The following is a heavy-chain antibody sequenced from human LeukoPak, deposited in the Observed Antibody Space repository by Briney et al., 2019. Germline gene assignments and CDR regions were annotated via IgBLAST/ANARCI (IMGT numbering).Heavy chain of an antibody. CDR1: GYTFTSYD. V-gene: IGHV1-8*01. CDR3: AKDRPRSGTKQSSPPYGSGHDNWFDP. J-gene: IGHJ5*02. Sequence: ASVKVSCEASGYTFTSYDINWVRQATGQGLEWMGWMNPNSGNTGYAQKFQGRVTMTRNTSISTAYMELSSLRAEDTAVYYCAKDRPRSGTKQSSPPYGSGHDNWFDPWGQGTLVTVSS. D-gene: IGHD3-10*01. CDR2: MNPNSGNT.